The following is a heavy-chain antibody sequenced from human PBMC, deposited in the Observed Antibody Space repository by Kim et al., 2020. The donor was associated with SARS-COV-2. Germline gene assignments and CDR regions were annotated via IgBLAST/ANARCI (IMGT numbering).Heavy chain of an antibody. CDR1: NYSISSSYY. CDR2: IYHSGST. CDR3: ARDETGKAYFDF. J-gene: IGHJ4*02. Sequence: SETLSLTCTVSNYSISSSYYWGWIRRPPGKGLEWIGSIYHSGSTYYNPSLKSRVTISVDTSKNQFSLNLSSVTAADTAVYYCARDETGKAYFDFWGQVSL. V-gene: IGHV4-38-2*02. D-gene: IGHD3-10*01.